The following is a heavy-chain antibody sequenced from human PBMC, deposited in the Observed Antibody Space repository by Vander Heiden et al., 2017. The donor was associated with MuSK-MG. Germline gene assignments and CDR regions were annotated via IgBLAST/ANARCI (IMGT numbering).Heavy chain of an antibody. Sequence: EVQLVQSGAEVKKPGESLKISCKGSGYSFTSYWIGWVRQMPGKGLEWMGIIYPGDSDTRYSPSFQGQVTISADKSISTAYLQWSSLKASDTAMYYCARRGFLPGDSSGYYYGDAFDIWGQGTMVTVSS. CDR2: IYPGDSDT. D-gene: IGHD3-22*01. CDR3: ARRGFLPGDSSGYYYGDAFDI. CDR1: GYSFTSYW. V-gene: IGHV5-51*01. J-gene: IGHJ3*02.